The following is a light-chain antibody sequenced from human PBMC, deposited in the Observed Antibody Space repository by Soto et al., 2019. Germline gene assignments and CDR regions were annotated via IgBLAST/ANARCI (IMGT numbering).Light chain of an antibody. J-gene: IGLJ7*01. CDR1: NIGGRS. V-gene: IGLV3-21*02. CDR3: QVWDSSSDHWV. CDR2: DDR. Sequence: SYELTQPPSVSVAPGQTARITCGGSNIGGRSVHWYQQKPGQAPMLVVYDDRDRPSGIPERFSGSNSGNTATMTISRVEVGDEADYYCQVWDSSSDHWVFGGGTQLTVL.